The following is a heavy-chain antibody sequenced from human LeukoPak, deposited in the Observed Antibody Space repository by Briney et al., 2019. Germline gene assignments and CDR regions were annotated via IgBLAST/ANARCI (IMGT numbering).Heavy chain of an antibody. V-gene: IGHV3-23*01. J-gene: IGHJ4*02. D-gene: IGHD3-16*02. Sequence: GGSLRLSCAASGFTFSSYAMSWVRQAPGKGREWVSAISGSGGSTYYADSVKGRFTISRDNSKNTLYLQMNSLRAEDKAVYYCAKDRRVPGVWGSYRYTPFDYWGQGTLVTVSS. CDR2: ISGSGGST. CDR3: AKDRRVPGVWGSYRYTPFDY. CDR1: GFTFSSYA.